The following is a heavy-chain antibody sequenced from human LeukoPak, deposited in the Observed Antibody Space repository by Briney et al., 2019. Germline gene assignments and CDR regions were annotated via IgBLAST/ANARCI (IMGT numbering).Heavy chain of an antibody. CDR2: ISYDGSNK. Sequence: GGSLRLSCAASGFTFSSYAMHWVRQAPGKGLEWVAVISYDGSNKYYADSVKGRFTISRDNSKNTLYLQMNSLRAEDTAVYYCQAFSQLLSNLFGYWGQGTLVTVSS. D-gene: IGHD2-2*01. V-gene: IGHV3-30-3*01. J-gene: IGHJ4*02. CDR1: GFTFSSYA. CDR3: QAFSQLLSNLFGY.